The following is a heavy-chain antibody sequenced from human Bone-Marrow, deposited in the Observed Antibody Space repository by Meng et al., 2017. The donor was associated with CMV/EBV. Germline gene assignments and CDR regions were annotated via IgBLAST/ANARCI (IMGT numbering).Heavy chain of an antibody. CDR3: ARDMGSSGYYGNNWFDP. CDR1: GCSISSGDYY. CDR2: IYYSGST. V-gene: IGHV4-30-4*08. Sequence: PLQESGPGPVKPSPTRSPTRTVSGCSISSGDYYCSWSRQPPGKGLEWIGYIYYSGSTYYNPSLKSRVTISVDTTKNQFSLKLSSVTAADTAVYYCARDMGSSGYYGNNWFDPWGQGTLVTVSS. J-gene: IGHJ5*02. D-gene: IGHD3-22*01.